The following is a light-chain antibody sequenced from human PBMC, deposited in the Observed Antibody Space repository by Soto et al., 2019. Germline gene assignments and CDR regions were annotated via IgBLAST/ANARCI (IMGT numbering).Light chain of an antibody. CDR1: QRISSY. Sequence: DIQMTQSPSSLSASVGDRVTITCRASQRISSYLNCYQQKPGKAPKLLIYAASSLQSGVPSRFSGSGSGTDFTLTISSLQPEDFATYYCQQSDSTPNTFGQGTKLEIK. CDR3: QQSDSTPNT. V-gene: IGKV1-39*01. CDR2: AAS. J-gene: IGKJ2*01.